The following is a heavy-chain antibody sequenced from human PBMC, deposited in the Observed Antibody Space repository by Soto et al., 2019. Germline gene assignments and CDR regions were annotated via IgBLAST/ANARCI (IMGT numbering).Heavy chain of an antibody. V-gene: IGHV3-23*01. CDR2: ISGSGAST. D-gene: IGHD2-2*01. Sequence: EVQLLESGGDLVQPGGSLRLSCAASGFTFSGYGMSWVRQAPGKGLEWVSAISGSGASTYYADSVKGRFTFSRDNSNNTLFLQMDSLRAEDTAIYYCARCTSPRYYYAMDVWGQGTTVTVSS. CDR3: ARCTSPRYYYAMDV. CDR1: GFTFSGYG. J-gene: IGHJ6*02.